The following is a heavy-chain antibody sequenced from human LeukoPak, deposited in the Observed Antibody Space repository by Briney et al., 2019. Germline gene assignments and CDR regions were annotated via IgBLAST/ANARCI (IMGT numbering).Heavy chain of an antibody. Sequence: GASVKVSCKTSGYSFINYGITWVRQAPGQGLEWMGWVSAYADNTNYVQKFQGRVSMTTDTSTNTAYMELRSLRPDDTAVYYCARDCIGCHGFDFWGQRTLVTVSS. J-gene: IGHJ4*02. CDR2: VSAYADNT. CDR1: GYSFINYG. D-gene: IGHD2-15*01. CDR3: ARDCIGCHGFDF. V-gene: IGHV1-18*01.